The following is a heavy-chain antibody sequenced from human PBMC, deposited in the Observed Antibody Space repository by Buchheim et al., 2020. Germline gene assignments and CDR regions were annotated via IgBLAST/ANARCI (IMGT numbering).Heavy chain of an antibody. J-gene: IGHJ4*02. CDR2: INGDGRST. Sequence: EVQLVESGGGLVQPGGSLRLSCAASGFTFSRYWMHWVRQAPGKGLVWVSRINGDGRSTTYADSVKVRFTISRDNAKYTVYPQMNSLRAEDMAVYYCAESSTMFGLGFWGQGTL. CDR1: GFTFSRYW. V-gene: IGHV3-74*01. D-gene: IGHD6-13*01. CDR3: AESSTMFGLGF.